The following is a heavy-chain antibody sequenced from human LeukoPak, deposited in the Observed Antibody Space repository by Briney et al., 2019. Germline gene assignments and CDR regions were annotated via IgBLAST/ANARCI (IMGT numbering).Heavy chain of an antibody. CDR2: IRYDGGNT. J-gene: IGHJ6*03. Sequence: GGSLRLSCAASGFIFSNYAMQWVRQAPGMGLEWVAFIRYDGGNTYYADSVKGRFTISRDNSKNTLYLQMNSLRAEDTAVYYCAKGSKAVIFTRDHYMDVWGKGSTVTISS. V-gene: IGHV3-30*02. CDR1: GFIFSNYA. CDR3: AKGSKAVIFTRDHYMDV. D-gene: IGHD3/OR15-3a*01.